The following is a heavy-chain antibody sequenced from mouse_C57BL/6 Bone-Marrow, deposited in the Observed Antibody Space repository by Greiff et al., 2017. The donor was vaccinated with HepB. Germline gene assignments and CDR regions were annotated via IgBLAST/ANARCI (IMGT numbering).Heavy chain of an antibody. CDR2: ICRGGST. CDR1: GFSLTSYG. Sequence: VQLQQSGPGLVQPSQCLSITCTVSGFSLTSYGVHWVRQSPGKGLEWLGVICRGGSTDYNAAFMSRLSITKDNSKSQVFFKMNSLQADDTAIYYCAKSSGYLGAWFAYWGQGTLVTVSA. D-gene: IGHD3-2*02. CDR3: AKSSGYLGAWFAY. J-gene: IGHJ3*01. V-gene: IGHV2-5*01.